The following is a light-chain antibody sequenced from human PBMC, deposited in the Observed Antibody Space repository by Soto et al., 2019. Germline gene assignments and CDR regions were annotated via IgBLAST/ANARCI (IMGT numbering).Light chain of an antibody. V-gene: IGKV1-9*01. CDR3: QQLNSYPWT. CDR2: AAS. Sequence: EIQLTQSPSFLSASVGDRVTITCRASQAISSYLAWFQQRPGKAPKVLIYAASTLQSGVPSRFSGSGSGTEFTLTISSLQPEDFATYFCQQLNSYPWTFGQGTKVEIK. CDR1: QAISSY. J-gene: IGKJ1*01.